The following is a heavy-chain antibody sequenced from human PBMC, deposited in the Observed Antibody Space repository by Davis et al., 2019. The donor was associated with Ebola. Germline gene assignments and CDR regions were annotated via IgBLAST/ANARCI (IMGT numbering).Heavy chain of an antibody. CDR3: ARSGLSFGVVKYHYGMDV. CDR2: ISSSGGST. Sequence: ESLKISCAASGFTFSSYAMSLVRQAPGTGLEWVSAISSSGGSTYYADSVKGRFTISRDNSKKTMYLQMNSLRAEDTAVYYCARSGLSFGVVKYHYGMDVWGKGTTVTVSS. V-gene: IGHV3-23*01. D-gene: IGHD3-3*01. J-gene: IGHJ6*04. CDR1: GFTFSSYA.